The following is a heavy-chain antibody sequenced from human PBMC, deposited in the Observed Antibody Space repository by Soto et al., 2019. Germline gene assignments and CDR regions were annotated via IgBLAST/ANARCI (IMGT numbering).Heavy chain of an antibody. Sequence: QVQLQESGPGLVKPSETLSLTCTVSGGSVSSGNYYWSWIRQPPGKGLEWIGFIYYTGSTSYNPSLKSRVTISMDTSKNQFSLKLTSVTAADTAVYYCASVLYCSGGSCSFDPWGQGTLVTVSS. V-gene: IGHV4-61*01. J-gene: IGHJ5*02. CDR1: GGSVSSGNYY. CDR2: IYYTGST. D-gene: IGHD2-15*01. CDR3: ASVLYCSGGSCSFDP.